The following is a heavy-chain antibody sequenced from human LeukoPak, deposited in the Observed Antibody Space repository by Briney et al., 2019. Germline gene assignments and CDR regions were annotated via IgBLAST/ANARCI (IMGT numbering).Heavy chain of an antibody. J-gene: IGHJ6*02. CDR3: AAETRYHYGMDV. CDR2: ISSSGSTI. V-gene: IGHV3-48*03. Sequence: GGSLRLSCAASGFTFSSYEMNWVRQAPGKGLEWVSYISSSGSTIYYADSVKGRFTISRDNAKNSLYLQMNSLRAEDTAVYYCAAETRYHYGMDVWGQGTTVTVSS. CDR1: GFTFSSYE.